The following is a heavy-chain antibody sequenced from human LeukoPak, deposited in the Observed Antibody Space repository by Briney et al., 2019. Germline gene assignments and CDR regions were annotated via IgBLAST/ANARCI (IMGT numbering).Heavy chain of an antibody. CDR2: IRGNADTT. D-gene: IGHD3-22*01. CDR1: GFIFNNYG. CDR3: AKGHGDASGYYYFDS. V-gene: IGHV3-23*01. J-gene: IGHJ4*02. Sequence: PGGSLRLSCAASGFIFNNYGMSWVRQAPGKGLEWVSAIRGNADTTYYADSVKGRFTTFRDNYNNMLYLQMNSLRVEDTAVYYCAKGHGDASGYYYFDSWGQGTLLTVSS.